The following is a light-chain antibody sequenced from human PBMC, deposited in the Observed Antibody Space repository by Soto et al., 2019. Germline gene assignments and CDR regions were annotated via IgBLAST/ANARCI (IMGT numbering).Light chain of an antibody. CDR3: QHYNTYTWT. CDR2: DAS. Sequence: DIEMSQSPSSLSSSVGDRVTLTCRASQSLNRWLAWYQQKPGKAPKLLIYDASSLQSGVPSRFSGSGSGTEFALTISSLQPDDIATKYIQHYNTYTWTFGPGTKVESK. V-gene: IGKV1-5*01. J-gene: IGKJ1*01. CDR1: QSLNRW.